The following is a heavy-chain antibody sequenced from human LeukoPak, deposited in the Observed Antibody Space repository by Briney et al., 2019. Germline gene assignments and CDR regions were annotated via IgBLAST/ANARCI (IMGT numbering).Heavy chain of an antibody. Sequence: GESLRLSCAASGFTFSSYWMHWVRQAPGKGLVWVSRINSDASSTSYADSVKGRFTISRDNAKNSLYLQMNSLRDEDTAVYYCARGAITMIVVVTPDYWGQGTLVTVSS. D-gene: IGHD3-22*01. V-gene: IGHV3-74*01. J-gene: IGHJ4*02. CDR1: GFTFSSYW. CDR2: INSDASST. CDR3: ARGAITMIVVVTPDY.